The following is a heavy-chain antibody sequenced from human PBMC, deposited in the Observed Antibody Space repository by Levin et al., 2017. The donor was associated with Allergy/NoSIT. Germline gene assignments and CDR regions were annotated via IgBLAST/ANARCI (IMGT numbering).Heavy chain of an antibody. Sequence: ASVKVSCKASGYTFTNYYIHWVRQAPGQGLEWMGIINPNGGSATYAQRFQGRVTMTRDTSTNTLYLEMSSLRSEDTALYYCARNPDYSRSMAPFDHWGQGTLVTVSS. CDR2: INPNGGSA. CDR1: GYTFTNYY. V-gene: IGHV1-46*01. CDR3: ARNPDYSRSMAPFDH. D-gene: IGHD6-13*01. J-gene: IGHJ4*02.